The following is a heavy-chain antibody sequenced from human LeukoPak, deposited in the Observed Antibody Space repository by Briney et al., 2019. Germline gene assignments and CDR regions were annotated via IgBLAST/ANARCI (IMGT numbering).Heavy chain of an antibody. CDR3: ARHLGGYSRWFDP. V-gene: IGHV4-30-4*08. D-gene: IGHD3-22*01. J-gene: IGHJ5*02. CDR2: IYYSGST. Sequence: SQTLSLTCTVSGGSISSGDYYWSWIRQPPGKGLEWIGYIYYSGSTYYNPSLKSRVTISVDTSKNQFSLKLSSVTAADTAVYYCARHLGGYSRWFDPWGQGTLVTVSS. CDR1: GGSISSGDYY.